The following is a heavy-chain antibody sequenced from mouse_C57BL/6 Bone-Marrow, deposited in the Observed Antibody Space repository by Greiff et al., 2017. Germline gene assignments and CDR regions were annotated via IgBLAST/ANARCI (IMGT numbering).Heavy chain of an antibody. V-gene: IGHV5-6*01. CDR2: ISSGGSYT. CDR1: GFTFSSYG. J-gene: IGHJ4*01. CDR3: ARWLYAMDY. Sequence: EVQGVESGGDLVKPGGSLKLSCAASGFTFSSYGMSWVRQTPDKRLEWVATISSGGSYTYYPDSVKGRFTISRDNAKNTLYLQMSSLKSEDTAMYYGARWLYAMDYWGQGTSVTVSS.